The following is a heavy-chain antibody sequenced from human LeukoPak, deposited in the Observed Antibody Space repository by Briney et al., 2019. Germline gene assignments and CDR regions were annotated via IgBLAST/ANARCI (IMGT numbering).Heavy chain of an antibody. D-gene: IGHD6-13*01. J-gene: IGHJ4*02. CDR2: ISDSGGS. Sequence: PSETLSLTCSVSGGSASSGISYWTWLRQPPGEGLEVVAYISDSGGSDYNPSLTGRVTISLDPSMNQFSLRLTSVTAEDTAVYCCARVPAAGTGPDYWGQGTLVTVSS. CDR3: ARVPAAGTGPDY. V-gene: IGHV4-61*01. CDR1: GGSASSGISY.